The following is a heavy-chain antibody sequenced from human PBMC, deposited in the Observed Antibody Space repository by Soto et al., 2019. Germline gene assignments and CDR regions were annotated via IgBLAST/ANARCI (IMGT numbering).Heavy chain of an antibody. V-gene: IGHV4-39*01. J-gene: IGHJ4*02. CDR3: ARRGGYCTNGVCYMVFDY. D-gene: IGHD2-8*01. Sequence: LCGGSINSSSYYWGWIRQPPGKGLEWIASIYYTGKTYYNPSLKSRVTMSADTSKNQFSLKLSSVTAADTAVYYCARRGGYCTNGVCYMVFDYWGQGTLVTVSS. CDR2: IYYTGKT. CDR1: GGSINSSSYY.